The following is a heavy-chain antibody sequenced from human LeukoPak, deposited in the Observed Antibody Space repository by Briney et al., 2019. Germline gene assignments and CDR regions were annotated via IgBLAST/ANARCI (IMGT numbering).Heavy chain of an antibody. CDR3: TKGFRSDWGSPVDY. D-gene: IGHD7-27*01. CDR2: ISWNGGSI. CDR1: GFSFGDYA. V-gene: IGHV3-9*01. J-gene: IGHJ4*02. Sequence: GGSLRLSCVASGFSFGDYAMHWVRQAPGKGLEWVSGISWNGGSIGYADSVKGRFTISRDNAKNSLYLQMNSLRAEDTALYYCTKGFRSDWGSPVDYWGQGTLVTVSS.